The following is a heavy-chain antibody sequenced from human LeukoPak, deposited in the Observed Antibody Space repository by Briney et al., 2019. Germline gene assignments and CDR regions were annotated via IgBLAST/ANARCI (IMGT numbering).Heavy chain of an antibody. CDR3: ARADEYYYDSSGYYYVRGWFDP. J-gene: IGHJ5*02. V-gene: IGHV4-34*01. CDR2: INHSGST. CDR1: GGSFSGYY. D-gene: IGHD3-22*01. Sequence: SETLSLTCAVYGGSFSGYYWTWIRQSPGKGLEWIGEINHSGSTNYNPSLKSRVTISVDTSKNQFSLKLSSVTAADTAVYYCARADEYYYDSSGYYYVRGWFDPWGQGTLVTVSS.